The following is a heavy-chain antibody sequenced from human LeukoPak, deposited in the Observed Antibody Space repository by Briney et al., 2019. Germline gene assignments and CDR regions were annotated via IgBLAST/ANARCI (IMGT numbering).Heavy chain of an antibody. CDR2: IYPGDSDT. J-gene: IGHJ3*02. D-gene: IGHD3-10*01. CDR1: GYSFTSYW. CDR3: ARHGIEYYGSGPGAEDALDI. V-gene: IGHV5-51*01. Sequence: GESLKISCKGSGYSFTSYWIGWVRQMPGKGLEWMGIIYPGDSDTRYSPSFQGQVTISADKSISTAYLQWSSLKASDTAMYYCARHGIEYYGSGPGAEDALDIWGQGTMVTVSS.